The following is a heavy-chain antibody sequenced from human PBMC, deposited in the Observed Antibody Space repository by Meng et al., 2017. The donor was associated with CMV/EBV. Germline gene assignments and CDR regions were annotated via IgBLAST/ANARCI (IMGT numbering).Heavy chain of an antibody. J-gene: IGHJ5*02. CDR2: ISAYNGNT. CDR3: ARVGGGNWFDP. CDR1: VYTLTSYD. Sequence: LLGQCGVSVMNAGDSVKVSCKVSVYTLTSYDMRWVRQAPGQGLEWMGWISAYNGNTNYAQKRQGRVTMTTDTSTSTAYMELRSLRSDDTAVYYCARVGGGNWFDPWGQGTLVTVSS. V-gene: IGHV1-18*01. D-gene: IGHD3-16*01.